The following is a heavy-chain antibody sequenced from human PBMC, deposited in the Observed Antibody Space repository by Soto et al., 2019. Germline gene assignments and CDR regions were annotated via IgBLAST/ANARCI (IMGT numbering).Heavy chain of an antibody. CDR3: ARAGGYYYDGSNYYWRYFDL. CDR2: IAPYNGNT. J-gene: IGHJ2*01. CDR1: GYTFTTYG. V-gene: IGHV1-18*01. D-gene: IGHD3-22*01. Sequence: QVQLVQSGAEVKKPGASVKVSCKASGYTFTTYGISWVRQAPGQGLEWMGWIAPYNGNTNYAQKLQGRVTMTTDTSTSTAYMELRSLRSDDTAVYYCARAGGYYYDGSNYYWRYFDLWGRGTLVTVSS.